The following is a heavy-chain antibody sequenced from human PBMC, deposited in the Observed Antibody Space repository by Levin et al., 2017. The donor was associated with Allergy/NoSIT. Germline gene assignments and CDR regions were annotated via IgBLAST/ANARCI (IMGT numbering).Heavy chain of an antibody. CDR2: IYDSGGT. V-gene: IGHV4-59*01. CDR1: GGSISIYY. J-gene: IGHJ2*01. D-gene: IGHD1-1*01. Sequence: KPSETLSLTCTVSGGSISIYYWSWIRQPPGKGLEWIGYIYDSGGTNYNPSLKSRVTMSIDTSKNQFSLKLSSVTAADTAVYYCARGVRFLWYFDLWGRGTLVTVSS. CDR3: ARGVRFLWYFDL.